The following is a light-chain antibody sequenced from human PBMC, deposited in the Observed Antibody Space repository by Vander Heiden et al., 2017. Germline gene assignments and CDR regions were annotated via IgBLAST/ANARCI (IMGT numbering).Light chain of an antibody. CDR3: QQQNNGHSSIT. Sequence: EIVLTQSPATLSLSPGERATLSCRASQSVSSYLAWYQQKPGQAPRLLIYDASNRATGIKARFSGSGDGTDFTLTITSREPEDFEVYYCQQQNNGHSSITFGQGTQMEIK. J-gene: IGKJ5*01. CDR1: QSVSSY. CDR2: DAS. V-gene: IGKV3D-11*02.